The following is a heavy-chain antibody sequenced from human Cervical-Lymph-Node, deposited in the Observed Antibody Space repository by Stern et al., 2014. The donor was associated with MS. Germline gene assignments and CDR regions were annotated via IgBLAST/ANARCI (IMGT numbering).Heavy chain of an antibody. J-gene: IGHJ6*02. Sequence: VQLVQSGPGLVKPSGTLSLTCAVSGGSVRSRNWWHWVRQSPGKGLEWIGKVYHSGSTHYNPSLKRRVIISIDKSKNHLSLNLTSVTAADTAVYYCARGSSGGSGYGMDVWGQGTTIIVSS. CDR1: GGSVRSRNW. V-gene: IGHV4-4*02. CDR2: VYHSGST. CDR3: ARGSSGGSGYGMDV. D-gene: IGHD2-15*01.